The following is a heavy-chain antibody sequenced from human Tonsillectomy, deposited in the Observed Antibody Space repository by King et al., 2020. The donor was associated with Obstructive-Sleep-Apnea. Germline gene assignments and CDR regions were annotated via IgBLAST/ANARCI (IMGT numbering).Heavy chain of an antibody. CDR2: SYPGYSYT. V-gene: IGHV5-51*01. CDR3: ARHPALGNNLVPFDS. D-gene: IGHD6-6*01. CDR1: GYKFTTYW. Sequence: QLVQSGPEAKKPGESLKISCKASGYKFTTYWIGWVLQKPGKGLEWMGISYPGYSYTRYGPSFQGHVTISADKSISTAFLQWSGLTASDSAMYYCARHPALGNNLVPFDSWGQGTLVTVSS. J-gene: IGHJ4*02.